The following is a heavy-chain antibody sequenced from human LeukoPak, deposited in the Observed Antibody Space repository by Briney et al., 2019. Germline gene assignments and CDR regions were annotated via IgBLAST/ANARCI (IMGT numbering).Heavy chain of an antibody. J-gene: IGHJ5*02. CDR3: ARYRRDSSGYYYAGDWFDP. CDR1: GGSISSYY. V-gene: IGHV4-59*01. CDR2: IYYSGST. Sequence: SETLSLTCTVSGGSISSYYWSWLRQPPGKGLEWIGYIYYSGSTNYNPSLKSRVTISVDTSKNQFSLKLSSVTAADTAVYYCARYRRDSSGYYYAGDWFDPWGQGTLVTVSS. D-gene: IGHD3-22*01.